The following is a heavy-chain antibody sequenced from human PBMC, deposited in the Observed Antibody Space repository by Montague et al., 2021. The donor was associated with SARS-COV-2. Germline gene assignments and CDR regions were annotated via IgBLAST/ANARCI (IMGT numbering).Heavy chain of an antibody. V-gene: IGHV4-39*01. J-gene: IGHJ6*02. CDR1: GGSISSSSYY. CDR3: ARQDDILTGYYYYGMDV. D-gene: IGHD3-9*01. CDR2: IYYSGST. Sequence: SETLSLTCTVSGGSISSSSYYWGWIRQPPGEGLEWIGSIYYSGSTYYNPSLKSRVTISVDTSKNQFSLKLSSVTAADTAVYYCARQDDILTGYYYYGMDVWGQGTTVTVSS.